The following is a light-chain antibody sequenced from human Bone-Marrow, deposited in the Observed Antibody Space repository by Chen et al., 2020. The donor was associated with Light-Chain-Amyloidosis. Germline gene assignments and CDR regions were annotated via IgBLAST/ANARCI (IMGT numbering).Light chain of an antibody. CDR2: AAS. J-gene: IGKJ3*01. Sequence: VIWMPQSPSLLSSFTGDRVTISCRMSQGISSYVAWYQQKPGNAPRLLIFAASSLQSGVPSRFSGSGFGTDFTLTISSLQPEDFATYYCQQSFITLLRFTFGPGTKVDTK. CDR1: QGISSY. V-gene: IGKV1D-8*03. CDR3: QQSFITLLRFT.